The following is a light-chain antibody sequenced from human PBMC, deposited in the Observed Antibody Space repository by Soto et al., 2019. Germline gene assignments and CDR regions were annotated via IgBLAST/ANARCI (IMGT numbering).Light chain of an antibody. CDR3: AAWDDSLRGRV. CDR2: SDN. V-gene: IGLV1-44*01. Sequence: QAVVTQPPSASGTPGQRVTISCSGSSSNIGSNPVSWYQQLPGTAPKSIIYSDNQRPSGVPDRISGSRSGASSSLAISGLQSEDEAESYCAAWDDSLRGRVFGGGTTLAVL. CDR1: SSNIGSNP. J-gene: IGLJ2*01.